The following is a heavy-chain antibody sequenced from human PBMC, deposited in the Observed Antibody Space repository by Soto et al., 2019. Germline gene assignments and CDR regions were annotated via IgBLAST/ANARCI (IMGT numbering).Heavy chain of an antibody. J-gene: IGHJ4*02. V-gene: IGHV2-5*02. D-gene: IGHD6-19*01. CDR1: GFSLSTSGVG. CDR2: IYWDDDK. CDR3: ARGFIAVAGYSFDY. Sequence: QITLKESGPTLVKPTQTLTLTCTFSGFSLSTSGVGVGWILQPPGKALEWLALIYWDDDKRYSPSLKSRLTITKDTSKNQVVLTMTNMDPVDTATYYCARGFIAVAGYSFDYWGQGTLVTVSS.